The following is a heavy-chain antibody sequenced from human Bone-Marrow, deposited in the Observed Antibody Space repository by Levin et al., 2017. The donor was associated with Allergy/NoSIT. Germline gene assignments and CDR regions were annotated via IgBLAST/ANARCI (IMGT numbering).Heavy chain of an antibody. CDR1: GGSFTGFY. Sequence: PSETLSLTCAVYGGSFTGFYWSWIRQPPGKGLEWIGEINHSGGTNYNPSLKGRVTMSLDTSKNKFSLKLTSVTAADTALYYCARDSGRDDSSGYYPPPHWFDPWGPGTLVTVSS. J-gene: IGHJ5*02. CDR3: ARDSGRDDSSGYYPPPHWFDP. CDR2: INHSGGT. D-gene: IGHD3-22*01. V-gene: IGHV4-34*01.